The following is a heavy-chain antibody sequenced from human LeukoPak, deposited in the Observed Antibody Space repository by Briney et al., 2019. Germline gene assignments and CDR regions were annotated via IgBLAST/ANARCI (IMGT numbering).Heavy chain of an antibody. V-gene: IGHV3-21*04. J-gene: IGHJ4*02. CDR3: AKEGPIAVASYFDY. CDR1: GFTFSSYS. D-gene: IGHD6-19*01. CDR2: ISGSSYYI. Sequence: GGSLRLSCAASGFTFSSYSMNWVRQAPGKGLEWVSSISGSSYYIYYADSLKGRFTISRDNAKNSLYLQMNGLRTEDTALYYCAKEGPIAVASYFDYWGQGTLVTVSS.